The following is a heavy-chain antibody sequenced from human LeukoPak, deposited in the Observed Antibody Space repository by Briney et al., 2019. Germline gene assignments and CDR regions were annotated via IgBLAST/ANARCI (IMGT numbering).Heavy chain of an antibody. Sequence: TSETLSLTCTVSGGSISSYYWSWIRQPPGKGLEWIGCIYTSGSTNYNPSLKSRVTISVDTSKNQFSLKLSSVTAADTAVYYCARQRAAGITWFDPWGQGTLVTVSS. CDR2: IYTSGST. CDR1: GGSISSYY. V-gene: IGHV4-4*09. J-gene: IGHJ5*02. CDR3: ARQRAAGITWFDP. D-gene: IGHD3-10*01.